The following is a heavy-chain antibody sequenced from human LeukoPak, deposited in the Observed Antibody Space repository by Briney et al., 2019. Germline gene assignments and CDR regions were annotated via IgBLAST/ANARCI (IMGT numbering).Heavy chain of an antibody. CDR3: ARAYYVSSAYRHAVYFDY. CDR2: INPSDDST. CDR1: GYTFNSSY. V-gene: IGHV1-46*02. Sequence: ASVKVSCKASGYTFNSSYMHCGRQAPGQGLEWMGIINPSDDSTRYAQKFQGRVTMTKDTSTNTVYMHLSSLSSDDTAVYYCARAYYVSSAYRHAVYFDYWGQGTLVTVSS. J-gene: IGHJ4*02. D-gene: IGHD3-22*01.